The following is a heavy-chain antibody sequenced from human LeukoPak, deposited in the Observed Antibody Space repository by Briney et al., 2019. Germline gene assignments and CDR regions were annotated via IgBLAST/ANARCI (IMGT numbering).Heavy chain of an antibody. CDR1: GGSFSGYY. Sequence: SETLSLTCAVYGGSFSGYYWSWMRQPPGKGLEWVGEINHGGSTNYNPSLKSRVTISVDTSKNQFSLKLTSVTAADTAVYYCARLGDGYNRPPGYWGQGTTVTVYS. CDR2: INHGGST. D-gene: IGHD5-24*01. V-gene: IGHV4-34*01. CDR3: ARLGDGYNRPPGY. J-gene: IGHJ4*02.